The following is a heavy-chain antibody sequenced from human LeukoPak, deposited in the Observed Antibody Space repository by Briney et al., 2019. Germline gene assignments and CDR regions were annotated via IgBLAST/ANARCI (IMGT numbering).Heavy chain of an antibody. CDR1: GFPFSNFA. V-gene: IGHV3-23*01. CDR2: ISGSGDST. Sequence: GGSLRLSCAASGFPFSNFAMSWVRQAPGKGLEWFSAISGSGDSTYYADSVKGRFTISRDNSKNTLYLQLNSLRAEDTALYYCAKESVVDSSNDYWGQGTLVTVSS. J-gene: IGHJ4*02. D-gene: IGHD6-13*01. CDR3: AKESVVDSSNDY.